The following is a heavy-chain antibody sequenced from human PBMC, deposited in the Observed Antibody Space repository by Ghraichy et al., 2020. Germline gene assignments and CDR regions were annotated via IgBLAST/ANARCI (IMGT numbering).Heavy chain of an antibody. CDR2: MNPNSGNT. J-gene: IGHJ4*02. Sequence: VKVSCKTSGYTFTNYDINWVRQATGQGIEWMGWMNPNSGNTGYIQKFQGRVTMTRNTSINTAYMELSSLRSEDTAVYYCARDYSGSGSYPYYWGQGILVTVSS. V-gene: IGHV1-8*01. CDR1: GYTFTNYD. D-gene: IGHD3-10*01. CDR3: ARDYSGSGSYPYY.